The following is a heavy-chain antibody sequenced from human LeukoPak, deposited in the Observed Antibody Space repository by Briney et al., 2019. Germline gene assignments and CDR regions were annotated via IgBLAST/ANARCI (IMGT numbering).Heavy chain of an antibody. J-gene: IGHJ4*02. V-gene: IGHV3-23*01. CDR1: GFSFRNYA. CDR3: AIPAL. Sequence: GGSLRLSCEASGFSFRNYAMSWVRQAPGKGLEWVSAITDSGGNTYHADSVKGRFTISRDNSKNTLYLQMNSLRAEDTAVYYCAIPALWGQGTLVTVSS. CDR2: ITDSGGNT.